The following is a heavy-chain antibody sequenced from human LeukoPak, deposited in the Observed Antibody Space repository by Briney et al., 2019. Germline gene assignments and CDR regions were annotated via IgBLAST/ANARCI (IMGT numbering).Heavy chain of an antibody. CDR2: IIPILGIA. V-gene: IGHV1-69*04. CDR1: GGTFSSYA. Sequence: SVKVSCKGSGGTFSSYAISCVSQAPGQGLEWMGRIIPILGIANYAQKFQGRVTITADKSTSTAYLELSSLRSEDTAVYYCARSRNYCSGGSCSDPWGQGTLVTVSS. J-gene: IGHJ5*02. D-gene: IGHD2-15*01. CDR3: ARSRNYCSGGSCSDP.